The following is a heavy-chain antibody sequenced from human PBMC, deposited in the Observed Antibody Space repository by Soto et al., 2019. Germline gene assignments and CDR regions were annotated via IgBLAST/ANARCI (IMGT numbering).Heavy chain of an antibody. CDR2: ISDSGGTT. D-gene: IGHD3-22*01. V-gene: IGHV3-23*01. CDR1: GFTISSYA. Sequence: VQLLESGGGLVQPGGSLRLSCAASGFTISSYAMSWVRQAPGKRLEWVPGISDSGGTTYQADSVKGRFIISRDNSKNTLYVQMNSLRAEDTAVYYCAKSLSYYDGTRESNIWGQGTMVTVSS. CDR3: AKSLSYYDGTRESNI. J-gene: IGHJ3*02.